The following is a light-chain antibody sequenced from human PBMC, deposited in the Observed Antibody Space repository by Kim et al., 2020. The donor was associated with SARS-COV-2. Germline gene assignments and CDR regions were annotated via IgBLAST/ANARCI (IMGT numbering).Light chain of an antibody. CDR3: QSFDNTLSGSMV. V-gene: IGLV1-40*01. CDR2: DNN. CDR1: SSNVGAGYD. Sequence: QSVLTQPLSVSGAPGQRVTISCTGSSSNVGAGYDVHWYQQRPGAAPKLLIYDNNNRPSGVPDRFSGSKSDTSASLAITGLQAEDEADYYCQSFDNTLSGSMVFGTGTKVTVL. J-gene: IGLJ1*01.